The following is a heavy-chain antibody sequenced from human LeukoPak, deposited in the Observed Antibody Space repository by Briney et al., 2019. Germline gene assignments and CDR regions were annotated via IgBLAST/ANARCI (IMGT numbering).Heavy chain of an antibody. CDR1: GFTFSSYA. Sequence: GGSLRLSCAASGFTFSSYAMHWVRRAPGKGLEYVSAISSDGNSTYYASSVKGRFTVSRDNSKNTLYLHMGSLRAEDMAVYYCATIGLPWGQGTLVTVSS. CDR2: ISSDGNST. V-gene: IGHV3-64*01. CDR3: ATIGLP. D-gene: IGHD1-26*01. J-gene: IGHJ5*02.